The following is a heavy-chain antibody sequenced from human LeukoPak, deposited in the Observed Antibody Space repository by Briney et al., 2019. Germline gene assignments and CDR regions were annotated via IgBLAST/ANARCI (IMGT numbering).Heavy chain of an antibody. V-gene: IGHV4-59*01. CDR2: IYHTGST. CDR1: GGSISSYY. J-gene: IGHJ4*02. CDR3: AGEPPHYDYSWGSQSAGFDY. Sequence: PSETLSLTCTVSGGSISSYYWSWIRQPPGRGLEWIGYIYHTGSTSYNPSLKSRVTISLDTSKNQFSLKLTSVTAADTAVYYCAGEPPHYDYSWGSQSAGFDYWGQGTLVTVSS. D-gene: IGHD3-16*01.